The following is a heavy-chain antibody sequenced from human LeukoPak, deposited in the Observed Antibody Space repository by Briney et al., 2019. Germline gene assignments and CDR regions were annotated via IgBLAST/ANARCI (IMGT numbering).Heavy chain of an antibody. CDR2: INPTGGST. CDR3: ARDNSVGDNAWWFDP. J-gene: IGHJ5*02. CDR1: GYTLTELS. D-gene: IGHD1-26*01. V-gene: IGHV1-46*01. Sequence: ASVKVSCKVSGYTLTELSMHWVRQAPGKGLEWMGLINPTGGSTGNAQKFQGRVTMTRDMSTSTDSIELSSLRSEDTAIYYCARDNSVGDNAWWFDPWGQETLVTVSS.